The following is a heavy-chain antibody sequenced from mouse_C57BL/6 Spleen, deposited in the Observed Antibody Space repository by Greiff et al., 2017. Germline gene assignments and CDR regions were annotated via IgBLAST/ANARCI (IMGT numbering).Heavy chain of an antibody. CDR1: GFTFSDYY. V-gene: IGHV5-16*01. CDR3: ARDKDYYGSSYGWYFDV. J-gene: IGHJ1*03. D-gene: IGHD1-1*01. Sequence: EVKLVESEGGLVQPGSSMKLSCTASGFTFSDYYMAWVRQVPEKGLEWVANINYDGSSTYYLDSLKSRFIISRDNAKNILYLQMSSLKSEDTATYYCARDKDYYGSSYGWYFDVWGTGTTVTVSS. CDR2: INYDGSST.